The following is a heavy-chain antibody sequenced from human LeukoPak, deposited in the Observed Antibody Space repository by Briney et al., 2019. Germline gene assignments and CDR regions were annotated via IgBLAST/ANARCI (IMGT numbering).Heavy chain of an antibody. V-gene: IGHV3-48*04. J-gene: IGHJ4*02. CDR2: ISTSSTTI. CDR1: GFTVSSNY. Sequence: PGGSLRLSCAASGFTVSSNYMSWVRQAPGRGLEWVSYISTSSTTIYYADSVKGRFTISRDNAKNSLYLQMNSLRAEDTAVYYCAREVGTSGYWGQGTLVTVSS. D-gene: IGHD2-8*01. CDR3: AREVGTSGY.